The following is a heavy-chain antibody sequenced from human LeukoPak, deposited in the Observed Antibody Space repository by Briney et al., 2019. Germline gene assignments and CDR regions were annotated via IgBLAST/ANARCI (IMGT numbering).Heavy chain of an antibody. Sequence: ASVKVSCKASGGTFSSYAISWVRQAPGQGLEWMGGIIPIFGTANYAQKFQGRVTITADESTSTAYMELSSLRSEDTAVYYCARALYYDYVWGSYRLYYFDYWGQGTQVTVSS. D-gene: IGHD3-16*02. V-gene: IGHV1-69*13. CDR3: ARALYYDYVWGSYRLYYFDY. CDR1: GGTFSSYA. J-gene: IGHJ4*02. CDR2: IIPIFGTA.